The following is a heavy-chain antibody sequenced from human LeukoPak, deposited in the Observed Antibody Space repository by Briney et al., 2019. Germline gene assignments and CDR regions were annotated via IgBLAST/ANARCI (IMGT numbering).Heavy chain of an antibody. D-gene: IGHD4/OR15-4a*01. CDR1: GYSFPTYW. V-gene: IGHV5-51*01. CDR3: ARRDDYGYKGFDQ. J-gene: IGHJ4*02. CDR2: TNPADSDT. Sequence: GESLKISCEGSGYSFPTYWIGWARQLPGKGLEWMGTTNPADSDTRYTPSFQGQVTISADKSVSTAYLQWSGLKASDTATYYCARRDDYGYKGFDQWGQGTLVTVSS.